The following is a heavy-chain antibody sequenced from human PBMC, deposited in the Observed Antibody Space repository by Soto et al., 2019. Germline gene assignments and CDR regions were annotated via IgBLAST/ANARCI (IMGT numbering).Heavy chain of an antibody. CDR2: INHSGST. Sequence: SETLSLTSAVYGGSFSGYYWSWIRQPPGKGLEWIGEINHSGSTNYNPSLKSRVTISVDTSKNQFSLKLSSVTAADTAVYYCARGRALYYDFWSGYYYFDYWGQGTLVTVSS. V-gene: IGHV4-34*01. CDR3: ARGRALYYDFWSGYYYFDY. J-gene: IGHJ4*02. CDR1: GGSFSGYY. D-gene: IGHD3-3*01.